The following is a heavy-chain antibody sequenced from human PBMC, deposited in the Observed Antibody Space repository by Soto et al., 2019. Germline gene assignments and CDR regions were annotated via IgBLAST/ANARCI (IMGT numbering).Heavy chain of an antibody. V-gene: IGHV3-23*01. CDR2: ISGTGAGT. J-gene: IGHJ5*02. CDR1: GFSFSNYS. CDR3: AKGLADVVVAGSCSFDP. Sequence: EVQLLESGGGLVQPGGSRRLSCAASGFSFSNYSMTWVRQAPGKGLEWVSVISGTGAGTYYADSVKGRLTISRDNLKNTLYLHMNSLRADDTAVYYCAKGLADVVVAGSCSFDPWGQGTLVTVSS. D-gene: IGHD2-15*01.